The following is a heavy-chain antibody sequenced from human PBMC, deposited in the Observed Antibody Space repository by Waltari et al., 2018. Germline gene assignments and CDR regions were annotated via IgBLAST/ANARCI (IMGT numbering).Heavy chain of an antibody. D-gene: IGHD2-15*01. J-gene: IGHJ4*02. CDR3: ARSSWLVVPFDR. CDR1: GFTFSNYW. Sequence: EVQLEESGGGLVQPGESLRLSCAASGFTFSNYWMTWVRQAPGKGLEWVANIKQDGSEKYYVDSVKGRFTISRDNAKNSLYLQMNSLRVEDMAMYYCARSSWLVVPFDRWGQGTLVTVSS. V-gene: IGHV3-7*01. CDR2: IKQDGSEK.